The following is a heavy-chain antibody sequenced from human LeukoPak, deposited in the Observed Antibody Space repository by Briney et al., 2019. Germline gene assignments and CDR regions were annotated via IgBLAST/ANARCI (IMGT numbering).Heavy chain of an antibody. CDR3: ARDPYGSGSYTPYDWFDH. D-gene: IGHD3-10*01. CDR1: GGTLSSYA. CDR2: IIPIFGTA. Sequence: SLKLSCKASGGTLSSYAISWVRQAPGQGLEWMGGIIPIFGTANYAQKFQGRVTITADESTSTAYMELSSLRSEDTAVYYCARDPYGSGSYTPYDWFDHWGQGTLVTVSS. V-gene: IGHV1-69*13. J-gene: IGHJ5*02.